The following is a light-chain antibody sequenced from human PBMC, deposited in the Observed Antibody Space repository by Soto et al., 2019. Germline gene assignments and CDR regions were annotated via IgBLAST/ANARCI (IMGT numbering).Light chain of an antibody. CDR2: GAS. CDR1: QSVRSN. CDR3: QQYNNWWT. V-gene: IGKV3-15*01. J-gene: IGKJ1*01. Sequence: VSTKSPATLSVSPGERATLSCRASQSVRSNLAWYQQKPGQAPRLLIYGASTRATGIPARFSGSGSGTEFTLTISSLQSEDFAVYYCQQYNNWWTFGQGTKVDI.